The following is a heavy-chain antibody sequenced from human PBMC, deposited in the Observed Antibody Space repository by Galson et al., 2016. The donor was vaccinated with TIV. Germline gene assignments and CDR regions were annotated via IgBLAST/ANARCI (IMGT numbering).Heavy chain of an antibody. CDR3: AKGQLRAARRFYYMDV. J-gene: IGHJ6*03. CDR1: GFTFADYT. Sequence: SLRLSCAATGFTFADYTMHWVRQRPGKGLEWVSVISWNSGSKVYADSVKGRFIISRDNAKNSLYSQMNSLTTEDTALYYCAKGQLRAARRFYYMDVWGNGPTVTVSS. CDR2: ISWNSGSK. V-gene: IGHV3-9*01.